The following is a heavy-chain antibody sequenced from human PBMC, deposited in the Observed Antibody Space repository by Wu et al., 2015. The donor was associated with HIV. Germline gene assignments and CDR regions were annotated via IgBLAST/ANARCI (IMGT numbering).Heavy chain of an antibody. CDR3: ARAPGLSSSWYVPADAFDV. D-gene: IGHD6-13*01. Sequence: VQLVQSGAEVKKPGSSVRVSCKASGGTFSNYAISWVRQAPGQGLEWMGGIIPIFATANYAQKFQGRVTITTDESTSTAYMELSSLRSEDTAVYYCARAPGLSSSWYVPADAFDVWGQGTMVTVSS. J-gene: IGHJ3*01. CDR2: IIPIFATA. V-gene: IGHV1-69*01. CDR1: GGTFSNYA.